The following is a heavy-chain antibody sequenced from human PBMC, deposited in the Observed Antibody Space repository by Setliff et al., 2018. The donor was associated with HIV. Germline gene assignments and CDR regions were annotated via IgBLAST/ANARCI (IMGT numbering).Heavy chain of an antibody. CDR1: GYPFTSYA. Sequence: ASVKVSCKTSGYPFTSYALTWVRQAPGQGLEWMGWISGYNGKTNYPQKLQGRLTMTTDKSTSTVYMELRSLRSDDTAMYYCARVNYPSLSSSWYRLDYYYYMDVWGKGTMVTVSS. D-gene: IGHD6-13*01. CDR2: ISGYNGKT. V-gene: IGHV1-18*01. CDR3: ARVNYPSLSSSWYRLDYYYYMDV. J-gene: IGHJ6*03.